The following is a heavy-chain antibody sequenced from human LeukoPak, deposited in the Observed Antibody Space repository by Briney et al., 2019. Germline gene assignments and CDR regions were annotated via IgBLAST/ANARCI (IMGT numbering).Heavy chain of an antibody. CDR2: ISGSGVSA. J-gene: IGHJ4*02. CDR3: AKAANYDFWSGYDRIDY. CDR1: GFTFGNYA. V-gene: IGHV3-23*01. D-gene: IGHD3-3*01. Sequence: GGSPRLSCAASGFTFGNYAMNWVRQAPGKGLEWVSGISGSGVSAFNADSVKGRFTISRDNSKNTLWLQMNSLRAEDTAVYYCAKAANYDFWSGYDRIDYWGQGTLVTVSS.